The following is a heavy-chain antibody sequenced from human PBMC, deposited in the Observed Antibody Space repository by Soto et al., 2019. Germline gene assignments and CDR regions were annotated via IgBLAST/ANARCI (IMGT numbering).Heavy chain of an antibody. J-gene: IGHJ6*02. CDR1: GYSFTSYW. V-gene: IGHV5-51*01. Sequence: PGESLKISCKGSGYSFTSYWIGWVRQMPGKGLGWMGIIYPGDSDTRYSPSFQGQVTISADKSISTAYLQWSSLKASDTAMYYCARQPEYSSSERQYYYGMDVWGQGTTVTVSS. CDR2: IYPGDSDT. CDR3: ARQPEYSSSERQYYYGMDV. D-gene: IGHD6-6*01.